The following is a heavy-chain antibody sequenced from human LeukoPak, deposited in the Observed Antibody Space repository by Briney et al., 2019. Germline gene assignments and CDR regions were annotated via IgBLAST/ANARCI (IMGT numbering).Heavy chain of an antibody. CDR3: ARDLAAAGTIDP. CDR2: IYHIGST. CDR1: GGSISSYY. J-gene: IGHJ5*02. D-gene: IGHD6-13*01. V-gene: IGHV4-59*01. Sequence: PSETLSLTCKVSGGSISSYYWSWIRQPPGKGLEWIGYIYHIGSTNYNPSLKSRVTISEDTSKNQFSLRLSSVTAADTAVYYCARDLAAAGTIDPWGQGTLVTVSS.